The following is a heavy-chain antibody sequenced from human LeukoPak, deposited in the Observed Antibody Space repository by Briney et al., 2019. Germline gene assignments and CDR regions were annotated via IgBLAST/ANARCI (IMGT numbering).Heavy chain of an antibody. J-gene: IGHJ6*03. CDR3: ARDPLNYYYLDV. CDR2: LYYSGST. V-gene: IGHV4-59*01. Sequence: SETLSLTCTVSGGYISTYYWSWIRQPPGKGLAWIGYLYYSGSTNYNPSLKSRVTISVDTSKNQFSLKLSSVTAADTAVYYCARDPLNYYYLDVWGKGTTVTVSS. CDR1: GGYISTYY.